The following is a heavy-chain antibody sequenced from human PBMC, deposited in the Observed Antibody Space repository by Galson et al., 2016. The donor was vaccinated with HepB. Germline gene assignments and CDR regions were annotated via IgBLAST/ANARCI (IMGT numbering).Heavy chain of an antibody. D-gene: IGHD3-10*01. CDR3: AHATDVIMVRGVIRLTGMYYFDY. Sequence: PALVKPTQTLTLTCTFSGFSLNTDRVGVGWIRQPPGKALEWLALIYWDDDKRYSPSLKSRLTITKDTSKNQVVLTMTNMDPVDTGTYYCAHATDVIMVRGVIRLTGMYYFDYWGQGTLVTVSS. J-gene: IGHJ4*02. CDR2: IYWDDDK. CDR1: GFSLNTDRVG. V-gene: IGHV2-5*02.